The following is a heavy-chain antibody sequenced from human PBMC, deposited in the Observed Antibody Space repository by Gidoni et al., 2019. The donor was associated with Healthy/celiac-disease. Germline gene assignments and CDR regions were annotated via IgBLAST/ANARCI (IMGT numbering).Heavy chain of an antibody. V-gene: IGHV1-2*02. CDR3: ARFWQLDPDY. Sequence: QVQLVQSGAEVQKPGASVKVSCKASGNTFTGYYMHWVRQAPGQGLEWMGWINPNSGGTNYAQKLQGRVTMTRDTSISTAYMELSRLRSDDTAVYYCARFWQLDPDYWGQGTLVTVSS. CDR1: GNTFTGYY. D-gene: IGHD6-6*01. CDR2: INPNSGGT. J-gene: IGHJ4*02.